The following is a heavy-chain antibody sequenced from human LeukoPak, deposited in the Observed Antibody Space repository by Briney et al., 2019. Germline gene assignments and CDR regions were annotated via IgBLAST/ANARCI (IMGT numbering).Heavy chain of an antibody. D-gene: IGHD3-3*01. CDR3: AKTYYDFWSGYQRGDYFDY. J-gene: IGHJ4*02. V-gene: IGHV3-30*02. CDR1: GFTLSSYG. CDR2: IRYDGSNK. Sequence: GGSLRLSCAASGFTLSSYGMHWVRQAPGKGLEWVAFIRYDGSNKYYADSVKGRFTISRDNSKNTLYLQMNSLRAEDTAVYYCAKTYYDFWSGYQRGDYFDYWGQGTLVTVSS.